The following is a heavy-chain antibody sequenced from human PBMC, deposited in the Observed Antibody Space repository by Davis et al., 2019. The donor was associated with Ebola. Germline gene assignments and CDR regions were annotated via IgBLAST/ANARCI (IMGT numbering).Heavy chain of an antibody. V-gene: IGHV3-7*03. D-gene: IGHD3-9*01. CDR3: AREIEYYEILTGYFPY. Sequence: GESLKISCAAPGFTFSTYWMNWVRQAPGNGLEWVANINQDGSEKYYVASVKGRFTISRDNAKNSLYLQMNSLRAEDTAVYYCAREIEYYEILTGYFPYWGQGTLVTVPS. CDR2: INQDGSEK. J-gene: IGHJ4*02. CDR1: GFTFSTYW.